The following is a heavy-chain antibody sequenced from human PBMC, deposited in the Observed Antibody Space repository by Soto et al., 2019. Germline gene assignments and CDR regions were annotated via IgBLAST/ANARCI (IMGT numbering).Heavy chain of an antibody. CDR3: ARGGRYDSSGYYYYYYGMDV. D-gene: IGHD3-22*01. V-gene: IGHV3-13*01. J-gene: IGHJ6*02. CDR2: IGTAGDT. CDR1: GFTFSSYD. Sequence: GGSLRLSCAASGFTFSSYDMHWVRQATGKGLEWVSAIGTAGDTYYPGSVKGRFTISRENAKNSLYLQMNSLRAGDTTVYYWARGGRYDSSGYYYYYYGMDVWGQGTTVTVSS.